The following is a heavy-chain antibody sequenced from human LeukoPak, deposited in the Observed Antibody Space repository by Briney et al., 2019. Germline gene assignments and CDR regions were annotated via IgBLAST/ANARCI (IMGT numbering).Heavy chain of an antibody. Sequence: GGPLRLSCVGSGFTFRSHAMSWVRQAPEKGLEFVSGIYENGGTTYYADSVKGRFSISRDNSKNTLYLQMDSLRAEDTAVYYCATQQGGNPAYWGQGTLVTVSS. V-gene: IGHV3-23*01. J-gene: IGHJ4*02. CDR2: IYENGGTT. CDR3: ATQQGGNPAY. D-gene: IGHD1-14*01. CDR1: GFTFRSHA.